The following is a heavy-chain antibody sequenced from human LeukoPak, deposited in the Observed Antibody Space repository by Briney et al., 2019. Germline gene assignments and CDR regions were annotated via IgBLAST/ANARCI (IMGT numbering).Heavy chain of an antibody. V-gene: IGHV1-69*13. CDR2: IIPIFGTA. D-gene: IGHD2-2*01. J-gene: IGHJ5*02. Sequence: SVKVSCKASGGTFSSYAISWVRQAPGQGLEWMGGIIPIFGTANYAQKFQGRVTITADESTSTAYMELSSLRSEDTAVYYCARTRRGYCSSTSCSNWFDPWGQGTLVTVSS. CDR3: ARTRRGYCSSTSCSNWFDP. CDR1: GGTFSSYA.